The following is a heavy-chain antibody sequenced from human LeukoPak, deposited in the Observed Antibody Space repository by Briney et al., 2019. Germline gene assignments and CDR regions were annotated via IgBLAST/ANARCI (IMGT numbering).Heavy chain of an antibody. CDR2: SIPIFGTA. D-gene: IGHD6-13*01. J-gene: IGHJ6*03. Sequence: GASVKVSCKASGYTFTSYGISGVRQAPGQGLEWMGGSIPIFGTANYAQKCQGRVTITADKSTRTAYMELRSLRSEDTAVYYCARVAAAGTGIFVNFYSSMDIWGNGTTVTISS. V-gene: IGHV1-69*06. CDR3: ARVAAAGTGIFVNFYSSMDI. CDR1: GYTFTSYG.